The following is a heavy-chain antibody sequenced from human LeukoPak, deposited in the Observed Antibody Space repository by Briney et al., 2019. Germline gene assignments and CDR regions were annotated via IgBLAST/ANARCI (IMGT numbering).Heavy chain of an antibody. V-gene: IGHV3-13*04. CDR3: ARAGNYYGDYDF. Sequence: GGSLRLSCAASGFTFSSYDMHWVRQATGKGLEWVSAIGTAGDTYYPGSVKGRFTISRDNSRNTLYLQMNSLRADDTAVYYCARAGNYYGDYDFWGQGTLVTVSS. CDR1: GFTFSSYD. D-gene: IGHD4-17*01. J-gene: IGHJ4*02. CDR2: IGTAGDT.